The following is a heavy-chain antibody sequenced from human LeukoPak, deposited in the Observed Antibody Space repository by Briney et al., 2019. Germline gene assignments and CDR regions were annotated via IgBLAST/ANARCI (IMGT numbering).Heavy chain of an antibody. V-gene: IGHV3-30*03. CDR2: ISYDGSNK. J-gene: IGHJ4*02. CDR3: ARLHYDVLTGPFDY. D-gene: IGHD3-9*01. CDR1: GFTFSSYG. Sequence: GSLRLSCAASGFTFSSYGMHWVRQAPGKGLEWVAVISYDGSNKYYADSVKGRFTISRDNSKNTLYLQMNSLRAEDTAVYYCARLHYDVLTGPFDYWGQGTLVTVSS.